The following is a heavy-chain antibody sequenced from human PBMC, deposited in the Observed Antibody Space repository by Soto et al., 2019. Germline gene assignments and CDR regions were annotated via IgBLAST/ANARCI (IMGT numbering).Heavy chain of an antibody. CDR3: ARERYQVISDGMDV. Sequence: ASVKVSCKASGYTFTDYYVHWVREAPGQGLEWMGWINPETGGTSYAQKFQGRVTLSRDTSINTAYLELSRLRFDDAAVYFCARERYQVISDGMDVWGQGTTVTDSS. D-gene: IGHD2-2*01. CDR2: INPETGGT. CDR1: GYTFTDYY. V-gene: IGHV1-2*02. J-gene: IGHJ6*02.